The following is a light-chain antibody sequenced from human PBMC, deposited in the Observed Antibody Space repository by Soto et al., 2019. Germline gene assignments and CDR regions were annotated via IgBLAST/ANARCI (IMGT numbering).Light chain of an antibody. J-gene: IGLJ1*01. Sequence: QSALAQPASVSESPGQSITISCTGTSSDVGGYNYVSWYQQHPGKVPKHIIYDVSNRPSGVSNRFSGSKSGNTASLTISGLQAEDEADYYCSSYTATTTSYVFGTGTKVTVL. CDR1: SSDVGGYNY. CDR3: SSYTATTTSYV. V-gene: IGLV2-14*01. CDR2: DVS.